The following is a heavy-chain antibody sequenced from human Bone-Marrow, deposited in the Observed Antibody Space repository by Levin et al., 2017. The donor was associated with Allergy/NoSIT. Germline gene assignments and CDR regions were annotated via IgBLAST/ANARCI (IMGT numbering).Heavy chain of an antibody. D-gene: IGHD4-17*01. J-gene: IGHJ6*02. CDR2: IHYSGST. CDR3: ARLNYTDSLNFHGMDV. CDR1: GDSVTRTSSY. V-gene: IGHV4-39*01. Sequence: LSQTLSLTCSVSGDSVTRTSSYWGWIRQPPGKGLEWIGSIHYSGSTYYNPSLKSRVTVSVDTSKNQFSLRLTSVTAADTAFYYCARLNYTDSLNFHGMDVWGQGTTVTVSS.